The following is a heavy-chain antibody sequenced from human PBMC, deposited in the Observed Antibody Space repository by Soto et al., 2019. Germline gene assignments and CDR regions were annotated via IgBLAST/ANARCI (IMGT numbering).Heavy chain of an antibody. J-gene: IGHJ5*02. CDR3: TTTIAAAGDWFDP. Sequence: EVQLVESGGGLVKPGGSLRLSCAASGFTFSNAWMNWVRQAPGKGLEWVGRIKSKTDGGTTDYAAPVKGRFTISRDDSKNTLYLQMNRLKTEDTAVYYCTTTIAAAGDWFDPWGQGTLDTVSS. CDR2: IKSKTDGGTT. D-gene: IGHD6-13*01. V-gene: IGHV3-15*07. CDR1: GFTFSNAW.